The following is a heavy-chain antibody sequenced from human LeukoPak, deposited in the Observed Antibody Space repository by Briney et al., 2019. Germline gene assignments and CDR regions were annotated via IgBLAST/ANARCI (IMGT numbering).Heavy chain of an antibody. CDR1: GFTFSSYE. V-gene: IGHV3-48*03. CDR3: ARGAHCYDSSGYFYFQH. CDR2: ISSSGSTI. J-gene: IGHJ1*01. Sequence: GGSLRLSCAASGFTFSSYEMNWVRQAPGKGLEWVSYISSSGSTIYYADSVKGRFTISRDNAKNSLYLQMNSLRAEDTAVYYCARGAHCYDSSGYFYFQHWGQGTLVTVSS. D-gene: IGHD3-22*01.